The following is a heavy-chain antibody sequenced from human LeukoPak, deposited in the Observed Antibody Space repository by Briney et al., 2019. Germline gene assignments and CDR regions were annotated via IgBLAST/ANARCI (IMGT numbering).Heavy chain of an antibody. D-gene: IGHD3-10*01. CDR2: ITTDGGST. CDR3: ARDGGSGTPFDF. V-gene: IGHV3-74*03. J-gene: IGHJ4*02. CDR1: GFTFSSYW. Sequence: GGSLRLSCAASGFTFSSYWVHGVRHAPAKGRLGVSHITTDGGSTEYADSVKGRFTISRDNVKNTLYLQLNSLRAEDTAVYYCARDGGSGTPFDFWGQGALVTVSS.